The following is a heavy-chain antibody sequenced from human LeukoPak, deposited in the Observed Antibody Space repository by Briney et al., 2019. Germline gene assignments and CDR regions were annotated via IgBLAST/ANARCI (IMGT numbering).Heavy chain of an antibody. Sequence: PGGSLRLSCAASGFTFSSYSMNWVRQAPGKGLEWVSSISSSSSYIYYADSVKGRFTISRDNAKNSLYLQMNSLRAEDTAVYYCARKPDIVVVPAAIPHLGVLDAFDIWGQGTMVTVSS. V-gene: IGHV3-21*04. CDR1: GFTFSSYS. D-gene: IGHD2-2*01. J-gene: IGHJ3*02. CDR2: ISSSSSYI. CDR3: ARKPDIVVVPAAIPHLGVLDAFDI.